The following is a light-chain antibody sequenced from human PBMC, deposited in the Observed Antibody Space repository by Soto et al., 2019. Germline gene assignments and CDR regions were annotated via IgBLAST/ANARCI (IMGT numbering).Light chain of an antibody. Sequence: DIQMTQSPSTLSASVGDRVTITCRASQSISTWLAWYQQKPGKAPKVLIYDASRLESGVPSRFSGSGSGTDFTLTISSLQPADFATYYCQQYNSYSWTFGRGTKVDIK. V-gene: IGKV1-5*01. J-gene: IGKJ1*01. CDR3: QQYNSYSWT. CDR2: DAS. CDR1: QSISTW.